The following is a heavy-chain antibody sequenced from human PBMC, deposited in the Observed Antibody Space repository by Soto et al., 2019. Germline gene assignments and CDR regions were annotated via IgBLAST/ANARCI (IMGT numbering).Heavy chain of an antibody. CDR3: AVLRYSDPRGDY. V-gene: IGHV1-58*01. CDR2: IVVGSGNT. CDR1: GLTFSRAA. Sequence: RASLKGSGKAAGLTFSRAAVGWGRQARGQRLEWIGWIVVGSGNTNYAQKFQERVTITRDMSTSTAYMELSSLRSEDTAVYYCAVLRYSDPRGDYCGQRTLVTVSS. D-gene: IGHD1-26*01. J-gene: IGHJ4*02.